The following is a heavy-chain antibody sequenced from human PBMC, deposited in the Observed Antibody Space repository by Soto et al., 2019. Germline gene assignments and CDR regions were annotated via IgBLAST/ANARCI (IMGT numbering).Heavy chain of an antibody. D-gene: IGHD3-3*01. V-gene: IGHV3-30-3*01. CDR2: ISHDGSNK. J-gene: IGHJ4*02. CDR1: WFNFNSYV. CDR3: AREFSPLRFLEWLPRNYFDY. Sequence: GGSLSLSCAFSWFNFNSYVVHWVRQAPGKGLEWVAVISHDGSNKYYADSVKGRFTISRDSSKNTLYLQMNSLRAEDTAVYYCAREFSPLRFLEWLPRNYFDYWGQGTLVTVSS.